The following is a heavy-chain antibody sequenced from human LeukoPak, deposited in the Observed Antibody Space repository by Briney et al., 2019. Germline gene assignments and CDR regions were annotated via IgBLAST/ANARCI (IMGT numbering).Heavy chain of an antibody. CDR1: GFTFSSYG. D-gene: IGHD5-12*01. V-gene: IGHV3-30*02. Sequence: GGSLRLSCAASGFTFSSYGMHWVRQAPGKGLEWVAFIRYDGSNKYYADSVKGRFTISRDNSKNTLYLQMNSLRAEDTAVYYCAREVDEATGGAFDIWGQGTMVTVSS. CDR3: AREVDEATGGAFDI. CDR2: IRYDGSNK. J-gene: IGHJ3*02.